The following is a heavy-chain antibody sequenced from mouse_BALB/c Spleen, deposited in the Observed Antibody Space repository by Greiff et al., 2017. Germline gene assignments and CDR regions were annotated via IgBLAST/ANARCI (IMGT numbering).Heavy chain of an antibody. D-gene: IGHD1-1*01. CDR2: ISNGGGST. CDR3: ARQGYYYGSSQFAY. Sequence: DVKLVESGGGLVQPGGSLKLSCAASGFTFSSYTMSWVRQTPEKRLEWVAYISNGGGSTYYPDTVKGRFTISRDNAKNTLYLQMSSLKSEDTAMYYCARQGYYYGSSQFAYWGQGTLVTVSA. V-gene: IGHV5-12-2*01. CDR1: GFTFSSYT. J-gene: IGHJ3*01.